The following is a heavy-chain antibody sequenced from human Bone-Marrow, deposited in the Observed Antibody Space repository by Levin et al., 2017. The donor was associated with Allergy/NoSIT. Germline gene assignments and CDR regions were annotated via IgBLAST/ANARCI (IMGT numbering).Heavy chain of an antibody. Sequence: SETLSLTCTVSGASISSFYWSWIRQPPGKGLEWIGCSSYSGSTNYNPSLKSRVTISVDTSKNQFSLKLSSVTAADTALYYCARGYTPISSSGFDDWGQGTLVTVSS. J-gene: IGHJ4*02. V-gene: IGHV4-59*01. D-gene: IGHD6-6*01. CDR3: ARGYTPISSSGFDD. CDR1: GASISSFY. CDR2: SSYSGST.